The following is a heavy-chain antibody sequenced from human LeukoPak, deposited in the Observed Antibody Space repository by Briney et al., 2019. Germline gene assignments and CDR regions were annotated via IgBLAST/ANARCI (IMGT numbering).Heavy chain of an antibody. CDR3: AKTNDGGGFLNDAYDI. Sequence: GGSLRLSCEGSGFTFEDFAMHWLPHTPGKGPEWVSGITWNSRKIDYADSVKGRFTISRDNAKKSVYLQMNSLRPGDTAFYYCAKTNDGGGFLNDAYDIWGQGTKVTVSS. CDR2: ITWNSRKI. CDR1: GFTFEDFA. D-gene: IGHD2-15*01. V-gene: IGHV3-9*01. J-gene: IGHJ3*02.